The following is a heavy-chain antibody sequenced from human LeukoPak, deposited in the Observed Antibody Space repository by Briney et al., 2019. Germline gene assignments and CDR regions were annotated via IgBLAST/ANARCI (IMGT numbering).Heavy chain of an antibody. CDR3: ARLGTRTGVGVDY. V-gene: IGHV3-48*01. CDR2: ISSSSSTI. CDR1: GFTFSSYS. Sequence: HPGGSLRLSCAASGFTFSSYSMNWVRQAPGKGLEWVSYISSSSSTIYYADSVKGRFTISRDNAKNSLYLQMNSLRAEDTAVYYCARLGTRTGVGVDYWGQGTLVTVSS. J-gene: IGHJ4*02. D-gene: IGHD1-1*01.